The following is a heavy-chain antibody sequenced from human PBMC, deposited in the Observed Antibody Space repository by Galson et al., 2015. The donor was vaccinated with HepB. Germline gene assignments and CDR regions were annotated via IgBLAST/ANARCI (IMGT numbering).Heavy chain of an antibody. D-gene: IGHD3-3*02. CDR3: ARIGPFNAFDI. V-gene: IGHV3-33*08. CDR2: IWYDGSNK. J-gene: IGHJ3*02. CDR1: GFTFSSYG. Sequence: SLRLSCAASGFTFSSYGMHWVRQAPGKGLEWVAVIWYDGSNKYYADSVKGRFTISRDNSKNTLYLQMNSLRAEDTAVYYCARIGPFNAFDIWGQGTMVTVSS.